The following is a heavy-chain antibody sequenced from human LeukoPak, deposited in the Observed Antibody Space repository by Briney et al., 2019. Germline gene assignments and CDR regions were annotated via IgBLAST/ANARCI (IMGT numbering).Heavy chain of an antibody. CDR1: GYTFTGYY. Sequence: ASVKVSCKASGYTFTGYYMHWVRQAPGQGLEWMGWINPNSGGTNYAQKFQGRVTMTRDTSISTAYMKLSRLRSDDTAVYYCARALFGWLQFSVGYWGQGTLVTVSS. V-gene: IGHV1-2*02. D-gene: IGHD5-24*01. CDR3: ARALFGWLQFSVGY. CDR2: INPNSGGT. J-gene: IGHJ4*02.